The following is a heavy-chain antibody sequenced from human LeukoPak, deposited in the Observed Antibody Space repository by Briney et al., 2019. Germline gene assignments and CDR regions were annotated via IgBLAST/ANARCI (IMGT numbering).Heavy chain of an antibody. CDR2: IHTSGST. V-gene: IGHV4-4*07. CDR1: GGSISSYY. J-gene: IGHJ4*02. Sequence: SETLSLTCTVSGGSISSYYWSWIRQPAGKGLEWIGRIHTSGSTNYNPSLKSRVTMSVDTSKNQFSLKLSSVTAADTAVYYCATLIGYCSSTSCDEIDYWGQGTLVTVSS. D-gene: IGHD2-2*01. CDR3: ATLIGYCSSTSCDEIDY.